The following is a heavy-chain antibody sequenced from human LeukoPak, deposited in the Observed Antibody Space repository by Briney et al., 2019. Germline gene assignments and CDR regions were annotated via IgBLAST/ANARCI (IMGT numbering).Heavy chain of an antibody. CDR1: GVSISSSSHY. Sequence: PSETLSLTRTVSGVSISSSSHYWGWIRQPPGKGLEWIGSIYYSGSTYYNPSLKSRVTISVDTSKNQFSLKLSSVTAADTAVYYCARDRGGRYCTNGVCYRGYFDYWGQGTLVTVSS. J-gene: IGHJ4*02. V-gene: IGHV4-39*07. CDR3: ARDRGGRYCTNGVCYRGYFDY. D-gene: IGHD2-8*01. CDR2: IYYSGST.